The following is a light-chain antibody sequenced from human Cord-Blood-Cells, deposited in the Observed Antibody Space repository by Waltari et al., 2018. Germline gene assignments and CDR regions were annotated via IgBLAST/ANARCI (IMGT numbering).Light chain of an antibody. CDR1: NLGSES. V-gene: IGLV3-21*03. CDR3: QVWDSSSDHWV. CDR2: DDN. Sequence: SYVLTLSPWASLAAGRKARITRGGNNLGSESGRWYQQKPGQAPVLVVYDDNDRTSGIPERFSGSNSGNTATLTISRVEAGDEADYYCQVWDSSSDHWVFGGGTKLTVL. J-gene: IGLJ3*02.